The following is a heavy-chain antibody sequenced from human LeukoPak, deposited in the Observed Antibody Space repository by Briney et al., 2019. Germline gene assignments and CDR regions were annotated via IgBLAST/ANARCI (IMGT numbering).Heavy chain of an antibody. J-gene: IGHJ4*02. D-gene: IGHD3-9*01. CDR3: ARDTPRRRYLDWSSPPRD. CDR2: IWYDGSNK. V-gene: IGHV3-33*01. Sequence: PGRSLRLSCAASGFTFSSYGMHWVRQAPGKGLEWVAVIWYDGSNKYYADSVKGRFTISRDNSKNTLYLQMNSLRAEDTAVYYCARDTPRRRYLDWSSPPRDWGQGTLVTVSS. CDR1: GFTFSSYG.